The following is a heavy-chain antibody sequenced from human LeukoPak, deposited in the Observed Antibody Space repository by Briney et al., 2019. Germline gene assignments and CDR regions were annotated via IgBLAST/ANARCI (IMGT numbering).Heavy chain of an antibody. CDR3: ASTAEYSSSWYYFDY. CDR2: ISSSGSTI. CDR1: GFTFSDYY. J-gene: IGHJ4*02. V-gene: IGHV3-11*01. Sequence: GGSLRLSCAASGFTFSDYYMSWIRQAPGKGLEWVSYISSSGSTIYYADSVKGRFTISRDNAKNSLYLQMNSLRAEDTAVYYCASTAEYSSSWYYFDYWGQGTLATVSS. D-gene: IGHD6-13*01.